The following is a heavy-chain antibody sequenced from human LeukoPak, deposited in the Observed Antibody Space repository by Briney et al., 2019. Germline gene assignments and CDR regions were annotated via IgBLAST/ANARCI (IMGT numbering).Heavy chain of an antibody. V-gene: IGHV3-30*02. J-gene: IGHJ4*02. CDR1: GFTFSNFG. CDR3: AKERDGYNEAPYFDY. Sequence: GGSLRLSCAASGFTFSNFGMHWVRQAPGKGLEWVAFIRYDGSNKYYADSVKGRFTISRDNSKNTLYLQMNSLRAEDTAVYYCAKERDGYNEAPYFDYWGQGTLVTVSS. CDR2: IRYDGSNK. D-gene: IGHD5-24*01.